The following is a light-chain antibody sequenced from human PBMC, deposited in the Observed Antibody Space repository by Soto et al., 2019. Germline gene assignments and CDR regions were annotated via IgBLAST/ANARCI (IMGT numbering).Light chain of an antibody. CDR2: GTT. V-gene: IGLV1-40*01. CDR1: SSNIGAGYD. Sequence: QSVLTQTPSVSGAPGQRVTISCTGRSSNIGAGYDVHWYQHLPGTAPKLLIYGTTNRPSGVPDRFSGSKSGISASLAITVLQAEDEADYYCHSYDSSLSASVFGAGTKVTVL. J-gene: IGLJ1*01. CDR3: HSYDSSLSASV.